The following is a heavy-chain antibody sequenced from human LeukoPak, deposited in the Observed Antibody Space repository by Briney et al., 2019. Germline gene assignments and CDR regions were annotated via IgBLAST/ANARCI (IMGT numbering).Heavy chain of an antibody. V-gene: IGHV3-48*04. CDR3: AREAGYSYGYYYYYGMDV. CDR2: ISSGSSTI. J-gene: IGHJ6*02. CDR1: GFTFSNYT. Sequence: PGGSLRLSCAPSGFTFSNYTMNWVRQAPGKGLEWVSYISSGSSTIYYADSVKGRFTISRDNAKNSLYLQMNSLRAEDTAVYYCAREAGYSYGYYYYYGMDVWGQGTTVTVSS. D-gene: IGHD5-18*01.